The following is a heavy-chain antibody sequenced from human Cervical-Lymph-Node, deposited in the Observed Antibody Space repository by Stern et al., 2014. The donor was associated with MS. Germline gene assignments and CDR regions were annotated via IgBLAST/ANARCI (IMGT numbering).Heavy chain of an antibody. CDR1: GYNFISYG. CDR3: ARDYYVWGSNRLIGEN. CDR2: INAYNGDT. J-gene: IGHJ4*02. Sequence: QVQLVESGGEVKKPGASVKGSCKASGYNFISYGITWVRQAPGQGLEWMGWINAYNGDTEYAQKFQDRVTVTTDTSTNTAYMELRSLRSDDTALYYCARDYYVWGSNRLIGENWGQGTQVTVSS. V-gene: IGHV1-18*01. D-gene: IGHD3-16*02.